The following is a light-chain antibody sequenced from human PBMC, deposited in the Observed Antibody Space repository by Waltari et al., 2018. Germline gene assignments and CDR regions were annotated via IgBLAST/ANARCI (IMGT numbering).Light chain of an antibody. CDR2: DAS. CDR1: QSVSSY. V-gene: IGKV3-11*01. CDR3: RQRSNWPPIT. J-gene: IGKJ5*01. Sequence: EIVLTQSPAPLSLSPGERATHSFRASQSVSSYLAWYQQKPGQAPRLLIYDASNRATGIPARFSGSGSGTDFTLTISSLEPEDFAVYYCRQRSNWPPITFGQGTRLEIK.